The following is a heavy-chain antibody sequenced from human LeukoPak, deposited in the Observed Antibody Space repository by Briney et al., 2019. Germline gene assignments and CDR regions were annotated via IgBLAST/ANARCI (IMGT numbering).Heavy chain of an antibody. CDR2: ITGSDIRT. Sequence: GGSLRLSCAASGFTFSTDAMSWVRQAPGKGLEWVSGITGSDIRTYNADSAQGRFTISRDNSKDALYLQMNNLRAEDTAVYYCARDKTLNYYDSSGYAKIYYYGMDVWGQGTTVTVSS. D-gene: IGHD3-22*01. CDR1: GFTFSTDA. V-gene: IGHV3-23*01. CDR3: ARDKTLNYYDSSGYAKIYYYGMDV. J-gene: IGHJ6*02.